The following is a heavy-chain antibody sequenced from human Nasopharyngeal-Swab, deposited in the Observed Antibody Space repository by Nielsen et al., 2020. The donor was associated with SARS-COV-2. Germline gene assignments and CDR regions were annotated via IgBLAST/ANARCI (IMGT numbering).Heavy chain of an antibody. CDR1: GFTFSSFG. CDR2: ISYDGNNK. Sequence: GESLKISCAASGFTFSSFGMHWVHQAPGKGLEWVAVISYDGNNKYYADSVKGRFTISRDNSKNTLYLQMDSLRAEDTAVYYCAKVRDGYNQGFDYWGQGTLVTVSS. CDR3: AKVRDGYNQGFDY. V-gene: IGHV3-30*18. D-gene: IGHD5-24*01. J-gene: IGHJ4*02.